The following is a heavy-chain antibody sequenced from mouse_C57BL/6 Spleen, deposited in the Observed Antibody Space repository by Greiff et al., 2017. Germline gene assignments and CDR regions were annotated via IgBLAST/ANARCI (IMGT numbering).Heavy chain of an antibody. V-gene: IGHV1-9*01. Sequence: QFQLQQPGAELMKPGASVKLSCKATGYTFPGYWIEWVKQRPGHGLEWIGEILPGSGSTNYNEKFKGKATFTANTSSNTAYMQLSSLTTEDSASYYYARRKVSMDYWGQGTSVTVSS. D-gene: IGHD2-14*01. CDR1: GYTFPGYW. CDR3: ARRKVSMDY. J-gene: IGHJ4*01. CDR2: ILPGSGST.